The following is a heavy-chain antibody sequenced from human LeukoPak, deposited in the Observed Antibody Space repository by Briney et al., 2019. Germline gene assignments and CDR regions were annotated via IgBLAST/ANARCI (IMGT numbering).Heavy chain of an antibody. Sequence: PSVKVSCKPYGYTFNTYGITWVRQAPGQGLEWMGWISPYNGNTNYAQKFQGRVTMTTDTSTSTAYMELRSLRSDDTAVYYCARGPHERSGYPDDWGQGTLVTVSS. CDR1: GYTFNTYG. J-gene: IGHJ4*02. CDR2: ISPYNGNT. V-gene: IGHV1-18*01. D-gene: IGHD3-22*01. CDR3: ARGPHERSGYPDD.